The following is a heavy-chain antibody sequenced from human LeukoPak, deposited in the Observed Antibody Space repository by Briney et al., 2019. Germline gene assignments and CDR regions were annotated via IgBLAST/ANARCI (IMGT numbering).Heavy chain of an antibody. J-gene: IGHJ4*02. V-gene: IGHV3-30*02. CDR1: GFTFSSYG. D-gene: IGHD2-15*01. CDR3: ARLVGLHYYFDY. Sequence: GGSLRLSCAASGFTFSSYGMHWVRQAPGKGLEWVAFIRYDGSNKYYADSVKGRFTISRDNSKNSLYLQMNSLRAEDTAVYYCARLVGLHYYFDYWGQGTLVTVSS. CDR2: IRYDGSNK.